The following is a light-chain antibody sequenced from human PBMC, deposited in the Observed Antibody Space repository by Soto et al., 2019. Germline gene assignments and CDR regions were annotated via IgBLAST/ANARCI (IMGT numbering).Light chain of an antibody. CDR3: QQYDIFPLT. CDR2: AAS. J-gene: IGKJ4*01. CDR1: QDINNS. V-gene: IGKV1-33*01. Sequence: DIQMTQSPSSLSASVGDRVTITCQASQDINNSLNWYQQKPGKAPKVLIYAASNLETGVPSRFSGSGSGTDFTLTISSLQPEDIATYYCQQYDIFPLTFGGGTKVEIK.